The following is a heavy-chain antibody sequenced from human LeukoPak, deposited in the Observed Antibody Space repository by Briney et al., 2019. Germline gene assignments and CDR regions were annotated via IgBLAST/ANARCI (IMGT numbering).Heavy chain of an antibody. Sequence: ASVTVSFKASGYTFADYHIHWVRQAPGQGLEWMGRINPNSGGTKYAQTFQGRVTMTRDTSIRTAYMELSRLKSDDTAVYYCARGEMTTVTTFAFDIWGQGTMVTVSS. CDR3: ARGEMTTVTTFAFDI. J-gene: IGHJ3*02. CDR1: GYTFADYH. CDR2: INPNSGGT. V-gene: IGHV1-2*02. D-gene: IGHD4-17*01.